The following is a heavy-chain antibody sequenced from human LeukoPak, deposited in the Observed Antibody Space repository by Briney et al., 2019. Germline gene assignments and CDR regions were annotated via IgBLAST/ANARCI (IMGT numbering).Heavy chain of an antibody. Sequence: GGSLRLSCAASGFTFSSYSMNWVRQAPGKGLEWVSSISSSSSYIYYADSVKGRFTISRDNAKNSLYLQMNSLRAEDTAVYYCAREERIAARPFDYWGQGTLVTLSS. CDR3: AREERIAARPFDY. V-gene: IGHV3-21*01. J-gene: IGHJ4*02. D-gene: IGHD6-6*01. CDR1: GFTFSSYS. CDR2: ISSSSSYI.